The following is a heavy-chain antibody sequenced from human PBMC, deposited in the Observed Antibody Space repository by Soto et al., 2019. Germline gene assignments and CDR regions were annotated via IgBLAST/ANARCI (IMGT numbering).Heavy chain of an antibody. CDR3: ARDGGRHSGGIDY. D-gene: IGHD1-26*01. Sequence: QVQLVQSGAEVKKPGSSVKVSGKASGGTFSSYSINWVRQAPGQGLEWMGEIIPIFGTANYAQKFQGRVTITADESTSTAYMELSSLRSEDTAVYYCARDGGRHSGGIDYWGQGTLVTVYS. J-gene: IGHJ4*02. CDR1: GGTFSSYS. CDR2: IIPIFGTA. V-gene: IGHV1-69*01.